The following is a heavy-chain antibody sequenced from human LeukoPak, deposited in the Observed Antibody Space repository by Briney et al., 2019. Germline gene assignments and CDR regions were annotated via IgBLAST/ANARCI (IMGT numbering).Heavy chain of an antibody. CDR1: GFTFSSNW. V-gene: IGHV3-7*01. CDR2: IKQDGSEK. CDR3: ARAWDYYYYMDV. Sequence: GGSLRLSCAASGFTFSSNWMSWVRQAPGKGREWVANIKQDGSEKYYVDSVKGRFTISRDNAKNSLYLQMNSLRAEDTAVYCCARAWDYYYYMDVWGKGTTVTVSS. J-gene: IGHJ6*03.